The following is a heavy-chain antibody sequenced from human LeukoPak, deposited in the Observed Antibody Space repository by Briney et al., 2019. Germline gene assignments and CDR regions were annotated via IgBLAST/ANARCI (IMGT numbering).Heavy chain of an antibody. Sequence: SVKASCKASGGTFSSYAISWVRQAPGQGLEWMGGIIPIFGTANYAQKFQGRVTITADESTSTAYMELSSLRSEDTAVYYCARSRDGYAIKPFDYWGQGTLVTVSS. J-gene: IGHJ4*02. CDR1: GGTFSSYA. V-gene: IGHV1-69*13. CDR2: IIPIFGTA. CDR3: ARSRDGYAIKPFDY. D-gene: IGHD5-24*01.